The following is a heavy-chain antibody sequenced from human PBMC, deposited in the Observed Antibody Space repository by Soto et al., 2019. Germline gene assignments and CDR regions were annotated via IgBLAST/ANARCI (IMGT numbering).Heavy chain of an antibody. V-gene: IGHV1-69*06. D-gene: IGHD6-6*01. Sequence: QVQLVQSGAEVKTPGSSVKVSCKGSGGTLSNYAISWVRQALGQGLEWMGGIIPVLGTANYAQKFQGRVTITADKSTSRPYMELTSLRSEDSAMYYCAGLEYSTLHYYWGQGTLVTVSS. CDR3: AGLEYSTLHYY. CDR2: IIPVLGTA. J-gene: IGHJ4*02. CDR1: GGTLSNYA.